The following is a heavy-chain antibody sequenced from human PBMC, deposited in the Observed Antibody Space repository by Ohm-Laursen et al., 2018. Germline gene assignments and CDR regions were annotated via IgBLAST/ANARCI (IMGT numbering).Heavy chain of an antibody. CDR2: ISGSGGTK. CDR3: AVYCSSTSCYDYGMDV. J-gene: IGHJ6*02. D-gene: IGHD2-2*01. V-gene: IGHV3-48*04. Sequence: SLRLSCSASGFIFSTYSMNWVRQAPGKGLEWVSYISGSGGTKYHADSVKGRFTISRDNGKNSLYLQMNSLRAEDTAVYYCAVYCSSTSCYDYGMDVWGQGTTVTVSS. CDR1: GFIFSTYS.